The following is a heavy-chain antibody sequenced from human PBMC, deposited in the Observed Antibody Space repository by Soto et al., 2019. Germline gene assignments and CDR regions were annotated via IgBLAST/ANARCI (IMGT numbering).Heavy chain of an antibody. CDR1: GFTFSSYS. J-gene: IGHJ2*01. V-gene: IGHV3-48*02. CDR3: ASDQDSSGYYSSWYFDL. CDR2: ISSSSSTI. Sequence: EVQLVESGGGLVQPGGSLRLSCAASGFTFSSYSMNWVRQAPGKGLEWVSYISSSSSTIYYADSVKGRFTISRDNAKNSLYLQMNSLRDEDTAVYYCASDQDSSGYYSSWYFDLWGRGTLVTVSS. D-gene: IGHD3-22*01.